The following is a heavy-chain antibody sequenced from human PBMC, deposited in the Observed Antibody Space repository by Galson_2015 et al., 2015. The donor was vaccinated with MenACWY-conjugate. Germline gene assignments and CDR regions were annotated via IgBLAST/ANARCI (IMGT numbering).Heavy chain of an antibody. V-gene: IGHV1-69*13. D-gene: IGHD1-26*01. CDR3: ASGRELLANFDY. J-gene: IGHJ4*02. Sequence: SVKVSCKASGGTFSSYAISWVRQAPGQGLEWMGGIIPISGTANYAQKFQGRVTITADESTSTAYMELSSLRSEDTAVYYCASGRELLANFDYWGQGTLVTVSS. CDR2: IIPISGTA. CDR1: GGTFSSYA.